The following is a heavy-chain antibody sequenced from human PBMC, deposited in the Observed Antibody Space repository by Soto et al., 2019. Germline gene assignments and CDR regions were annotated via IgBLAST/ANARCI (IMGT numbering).Heavy chain of an antibody. Sequence: PGGSLRLSCAASGFTSSSYAMSWVRQAPGKGLEWVSAIGGRGVNTYYADSVRGRFTISRDNSKNTLYLQMNSLRVEDTAVYYCAKRGDDFWSGYYYYFDYWGLGTLVTVSS. J-gene: IGHJ4*02. CDR2: IGGRGVNT. CDR3: AKRGDDFWSGYYYYFDY. CDR1: GFTSSSYA. V-gene: IGHV3-23*01. D-gene: IGHD3-3*01.